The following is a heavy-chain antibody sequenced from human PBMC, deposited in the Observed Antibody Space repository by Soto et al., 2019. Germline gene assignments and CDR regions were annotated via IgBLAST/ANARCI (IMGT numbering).Heavy chain of an antibody. Sequence: QVQLVESGGGVVQPGRSLTLSCAASGFTFSTYAMHWVRQAPGKGLEWVAVISYDGSNKYYSDSVKGRFTISRDNSKNTLYLQMNSLRGEDTAVYYCARVRGATVTTLEPFDYWGQGTLVTVSS. J-gene: IGHJ4*02. V-gene: IGHV3-30-3*01. CDR2: ISYDGSNK. CDR1: GFTFSTYA. CDR3: ARVRGATVTTLEPFDY. D-gene: IGHD4-17*01.